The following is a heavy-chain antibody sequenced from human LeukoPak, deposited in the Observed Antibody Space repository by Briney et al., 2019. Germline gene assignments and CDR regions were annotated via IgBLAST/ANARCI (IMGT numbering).Heavy chain of an antibody. CDR1: GYTFTRYY. CDR3: ARADSGGDSSGYNWFDP. V-gene: IGHV1-46*01. D-gene: IGHD3-22*01. CDR2: INPSGGST. Sequence: ASVKVSCKASGYTFTRYYLHWVRQAPGQGLEWMGIINPSGGSTTYAQKFQGRVTMTRDTSTGTVYMEPSSLRSQDTAVYYCARADSGGDSSGYNWFDPWGQGTLVTVSS. J-gene: IGHJ5*02.